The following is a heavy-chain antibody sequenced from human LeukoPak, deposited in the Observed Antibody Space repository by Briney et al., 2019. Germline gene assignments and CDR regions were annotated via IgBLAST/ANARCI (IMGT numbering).Heavy chain of an antibody. V-gene: IGHV3-53*01. Sequence: GGSLRLSCAASGFTFSDYYMSWIRQAPGKGLEWVSVIYNAGSTYYADSVKGRFTISRDNSKNTLYLQMNSLRVEDTAVYYCARDIEAGGDAFDIWGQGTLVSVSS. J-gene: IGHJ3*02. CDR3: ARDIEAGGDAFDI. D-gene: IGHD2-8*02. CDR2: IYNAGST. CDR1: GFTFSDYY.